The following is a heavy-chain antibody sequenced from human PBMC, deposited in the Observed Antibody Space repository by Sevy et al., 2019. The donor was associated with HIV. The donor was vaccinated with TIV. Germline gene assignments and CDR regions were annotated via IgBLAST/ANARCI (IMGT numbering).Heavy chain of an antibody. CDR3: AKGFCSGGTCPRDYYYYGMDV. CDR1: EFTFSSYA. D-gene: IGHD2-15*01. V-gene: IGHV3-23*01. CDR2: ISGSGRYT. J-gene: IGHJ6*02. Sequence: GGSLRVSCAASEFTFSSYAMSWVRQAPGKGLEWVSSISGSGRYTYYADSVEGRFTISRDNSKNTLYVQMNSLRAEDTAVYYCAKGFCSGGTCPRDYYYYGMDVWGQGTTVTVSS.